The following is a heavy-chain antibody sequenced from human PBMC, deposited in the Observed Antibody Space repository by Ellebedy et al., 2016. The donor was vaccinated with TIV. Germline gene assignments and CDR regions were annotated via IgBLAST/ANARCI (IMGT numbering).Heavy chain of an antibody. D-gene: IGHD3-10*01. J-gene: IGHJ5*02. CDR2: IYPGDSDT. CDR1: GYSFTSYW. V-gene: IGHV5-51*01. Sequence: GGSLRLXCKGSGYSFTSYWIGWVRQMPGKGLEWMGIIYPGDSDTRYSPSFQGQVTISADKSISTAYLQWSSLKASDTAMYYCARRSLAGRYYGSGSYYNNWFDPWGQGTLVTVSS. CDR3: ARRSLAGRYYGSGSYYNNWFDP.